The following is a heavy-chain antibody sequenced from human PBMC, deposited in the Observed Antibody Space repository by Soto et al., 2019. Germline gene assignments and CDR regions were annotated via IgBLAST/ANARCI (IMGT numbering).Heavy chain of an antibody. CDR1: GFTFSSYG. CDR2: IWYDGSNK. D-gene: IGHD4-17*01. CDR3: ARDGPTVTTRYFDY. V-gene: IGHV3-33*01. J-gene: IGHJ4*02. Sequence: GGSLRLSCAASGFTFSSYGMHWVRQAPGKGLEWVAVIWYDGSNKYYADSVKGRFTISRDNSKNTLYLQMNSLRAEDTAVYYCARDGPTVTTRYFDYCGQGTLVTVSS.